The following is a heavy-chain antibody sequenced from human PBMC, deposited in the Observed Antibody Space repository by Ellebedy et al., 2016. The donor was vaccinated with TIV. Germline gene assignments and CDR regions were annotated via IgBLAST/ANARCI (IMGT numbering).Heavy chain of an antibody. D-gene: IGHD3-3*02. V-gene: IGHV4-34*01. CDR3: ARGVIRDWFDP. J-gene: IGHJ5*02. CDR2: INHRGST. Sequence: SETLSLTCAVNGGSLSGYSWSWIRQPPGKGLEWIGEINHRGSTNYNPSLKSRVSISVDTSENQFSVRLSSVTAADTAVYYCARGVIRDWFDPWGQGTLVTVSS. CDR1: GGSLSGYS.